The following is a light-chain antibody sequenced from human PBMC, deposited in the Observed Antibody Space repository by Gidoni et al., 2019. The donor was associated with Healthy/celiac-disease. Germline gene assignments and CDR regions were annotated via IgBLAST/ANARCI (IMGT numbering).Light chain of an antibody. CDR1: QSVLYSSNNKNH. CDR3: QQYYSTPWT. CDR2: WAS. Sequence: DIVMTQSPASLAVSLGERATINCKSRQSVLYSSNNKNHLSWYQQKPGQPPNLLIYWASPRESGVPDRCSGSGSGTYCTLTISSLQAEEVAVYYCQQYYSTPWTCGQGTKVEIK. V-gene: IGKV4-1*01. J-gene: IGKJ1*01.